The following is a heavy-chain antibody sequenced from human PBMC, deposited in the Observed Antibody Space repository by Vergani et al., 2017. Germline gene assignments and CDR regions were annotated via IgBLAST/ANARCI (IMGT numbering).Heavy chain of an antibody. CDR3: AREQYYYDSSGYRNFDY. D-gene: IGHD3-22*01. J-gene: IGHJ4*02. CDR2: IYYSGST. V-gene: IGHV4-38-2*02. CDR1: GYSISSGYY. Sequence: QVQLQESGPGLVKPSETLSLTCTVSGYSISSGYYWGWIRQPPGKGLEWIGSIYYSGSTYYNPSLKSRVTISVDTSKNQFSLKLSSVTAADTAVYYCAREQYYYDSSGYRNFDYWGQGTLVTVSS.